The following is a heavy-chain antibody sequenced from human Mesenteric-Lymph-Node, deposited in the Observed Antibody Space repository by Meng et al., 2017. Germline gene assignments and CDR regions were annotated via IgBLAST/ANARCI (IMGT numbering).Heavy chain of an antibody. J-gene: IGHJ4*02. CDR3: ARASGSYYGDWDY. Sequence: SVKVSCKASGYTFTSYDINWVRQATGQGLEWMGRIIPILGIANYAQKFQGRVTITADKSTSTAYMELSSLRSEDTAVYYCARASGSYYGDWDYWGQGTLVTVSS. CDR1: GYTFTSYD. V-gene: IGHV1-69*04. CDR2: IIPILGIA. D-gene: IGHD1-26*01.